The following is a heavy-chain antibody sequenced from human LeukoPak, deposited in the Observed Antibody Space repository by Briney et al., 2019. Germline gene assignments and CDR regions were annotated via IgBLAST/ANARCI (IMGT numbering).Heavy chain of an antibody. CDR1: GGSISSYY. J-gene: IGHJ6*03. V-gene: IGHV4-59*01. CDR3: ARGSDFWSGYDYYYYYMDV. Sequence: SETLSLTRTVSGGSISSYYWSWIRQPPGKGLEWIGYIYYSGSTNYNPSLKSRVTISVDTSKNQFSLKLSSVTAADTAVYYCARGSDFWSGYDYYYYYMDVWGKGTTVTVSS. D-gene: IGHD3-3*01. CDR2: IYYSGST.